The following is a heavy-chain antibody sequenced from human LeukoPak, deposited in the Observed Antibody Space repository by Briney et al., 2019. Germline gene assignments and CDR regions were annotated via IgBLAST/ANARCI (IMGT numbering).Heavy chain of an antibody. CDR2: ISSSGGTI. V-gene: IGHV3-11*01. CDR3: ARDVRGQYYFDY. CDR1: GFTFSDYY. J-gene: IGHJ4*02. D-gene: IGHD3-10*02. Sequence: PGGSLRLSCAASGFTFSDYYMSWLRRAPGKGLEWVSYISSSGGTIYYADSVKGRLTIYRDNAKNSLYLQMNSLRAEDTAVYYCARDVRGQYYFDYWGQGTLVTVSS.